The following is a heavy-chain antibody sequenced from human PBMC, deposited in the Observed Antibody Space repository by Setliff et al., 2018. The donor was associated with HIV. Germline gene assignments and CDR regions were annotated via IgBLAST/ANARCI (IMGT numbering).Heavy chain of an antibody. CDR3: ARGSHGTSWTDY. J-gene: IGHJ4*02. CDR2: IFHSGST. CDR1: GYSISSGSY. Sequence: ETLSLTCVVSGYSISSGSYWGWIRQPPGKGLEWIGSIFHSGSTSYNPSLKSRVTISVDTSTSRLSLKVHSVTAADTAMYYCARGSHGTSWTDYWGQGTLVTVSS. V-gene: IGHV4-38-2*01. D-gene: IGHD6-13*01.